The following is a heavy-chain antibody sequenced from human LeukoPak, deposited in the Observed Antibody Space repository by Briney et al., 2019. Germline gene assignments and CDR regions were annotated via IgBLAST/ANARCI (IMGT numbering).Heavy chain of an antibody. Sequence: PGGSLRLSCAASGFTFSTSAITWVRQAPGKGLEWVSGISGSGDITNYADSVRGRFTISRDSSKNTLYLQMNSLRVEDTAIYYCAKDWGYWGQGTLVTVSS. CDR2: ISGSGDIT. J-gene: IGHJ4*02. CDR1: GFTFSTSA. CDR3: AKDWGY. V-gene: IGHV3-23*01. D-gene: IGHD3-16*01.